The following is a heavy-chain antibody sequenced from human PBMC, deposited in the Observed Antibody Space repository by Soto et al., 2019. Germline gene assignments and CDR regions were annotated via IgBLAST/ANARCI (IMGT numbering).Heavy chain of an antibody. CDR1: GFTFSSYA. CDR2: ISGSGGST. V-gene: IGHV3-23*01. CDR3: ATDVFSITMIVVVH. J-gene: IGHJ4*02. Sequence: EVQLLESGGGLVQPGGSLRLSCAASGFTFSSYAMSWVRQAPGKGLEWVSAISGSGGSTYYADSVKGRFTISRDNSKNTMYLQMNSLRAEDTAVYYCATDVFSITMIVVVHWGQGTLVTVSS. D-gene: IGHD3-22*01.